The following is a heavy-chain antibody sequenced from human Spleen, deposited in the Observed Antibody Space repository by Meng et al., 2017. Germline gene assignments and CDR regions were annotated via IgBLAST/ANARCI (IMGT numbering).Heavy chain of an antibody. J-gene: IGHJ4*02. CDR1: GGSISSGSYY. CDR3: ARSNPGLGHAY. CDR2: IYTSGST. V-gene: IGHV4-61*02. Sequence: LRLSCTVSGGSISSGSYYWSWIRQPAGKGLEWIGRIYTSGSTNYNPSLKSRVTLSLDTSKNQFSLKLSSVTAADTAVYYCARSNPGLGHAYWGQGRLVTVSS. D-gene: IGHD2-8*02.